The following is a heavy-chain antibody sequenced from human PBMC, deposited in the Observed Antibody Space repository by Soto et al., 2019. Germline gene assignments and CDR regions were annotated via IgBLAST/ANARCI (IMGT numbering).Heavy chain of an antibody. J-gene: IGHJ4*02. D-gene: IGHD5-12*01. CDR3: ARTNVDIVATMSPYFDY. Sequence: SETLSLTCTVSGGSISSYYWSWIRQPPGKGLEWIGYIYYSGSTNYNPSLKSRVTISVDTSKNQFSLKLSSVTAADTAVYYCARTNVDIVATMSPYFDYWGQGTLVTVS. CDR2: IYYSGST. CDR1: GGSISSYY. V-gene: IGHV4-59*08.